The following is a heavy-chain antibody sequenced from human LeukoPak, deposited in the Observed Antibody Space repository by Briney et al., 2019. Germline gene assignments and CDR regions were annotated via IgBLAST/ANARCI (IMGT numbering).Heavy chain of an antibody. V-gene: IGHV3-7*01. CDR3: ARDDRRGSRYYFDY. CDR2: IKQDGSEK. Sequence: GGSLRLSCAASGFTFSSYWMSWVREAPGKGLEWVANIKQDGSEKYYVDSVEGRLTISRDNTKNSLYLQMNSLRAEDTAVYYCARDDRRGSRYYFDYWGQGTLVTVSS. CDR1: GFTFSSYW. D-gene: IGHD1-26*01. J-gene: IGHJ4*02.